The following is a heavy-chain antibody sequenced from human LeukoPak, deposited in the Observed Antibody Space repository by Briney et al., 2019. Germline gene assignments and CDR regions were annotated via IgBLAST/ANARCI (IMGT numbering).Heavy chain of an antibody. CDR1: GGSISSYY. J-gene: IGHJ4*02. D-gene: IGHD3-22*01. CDR2: IYYSGST. Sequence: SETLSLTCTVSGGSISSYYWSWIRQPPGKGLEWIGYIYYSGSTNYNPSLKSRVTISVDTSKNQFSLKLSSVTAADTAVYYCARVPFRNYYDSSGYALDYWGQGTLVTVSS. CDR3: ARVPFRNYYDSSGYALDY. V-gene: IGHV4-59*01.